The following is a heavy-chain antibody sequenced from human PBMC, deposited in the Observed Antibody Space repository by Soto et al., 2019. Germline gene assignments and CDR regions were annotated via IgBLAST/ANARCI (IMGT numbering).Heavy chain of an antibody. D-gene: IGHD1-1*01. J-gene: IGHJ5*02. V-gene: IGHV4-59*08. CDR3: AKQGGKYGIRSFDP. Sequence: SETLSLTCTVSGDPINNYYWSWIRQPPGEGLEWIGYIYYSGNTKYNPSLKSRVTISVDTSKNQFSLRLTSVTAADTAVYYCAKQGGKYGIRSFDPWGQGTLVTVSS. CDR1: GDPINNYY. CDR2: IYYSGNT.